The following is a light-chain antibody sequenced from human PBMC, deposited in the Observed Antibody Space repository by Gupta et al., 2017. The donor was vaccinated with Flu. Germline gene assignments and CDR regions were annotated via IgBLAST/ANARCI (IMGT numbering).Light chain of an antibody. Sequence: SPMTPSPSTLSASVGDRVTITCRASQSSDSWLAWYQQKPGKAPKLLIYKASNLESGVPSRFSGSGSGTDFTLTISSLQPDDFATYYCQQYKSNPCTFGQGTKVEIQ. CDR1: QSSDSW. V-gene: IGKV1-5*03. CDR3: QQYKSNPCT. CDR2: KAS. J-gene: IGKJ2*02.